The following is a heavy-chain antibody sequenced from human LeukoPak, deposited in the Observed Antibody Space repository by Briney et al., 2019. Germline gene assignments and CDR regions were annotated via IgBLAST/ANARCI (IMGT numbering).Heavy chain of an antibody. CDR3: AKGSYYDFWSGYYYYYYYMDV. J-gene: IGHJ6*03. CDR2: ISGSGGST. D-gene: IGHD3-3*01. Sequence: PGGSLRLSCAASGFTFSSYAMSWVRQAPGKGLEWVSAISGSGGSTYYADSVKGRFTISRDNSKNTLYLQMNSLRAEDTAVYYCAKGSYYDFWSGYYYYYYYMDVWGKGTTVTVSS. CDR1: GFTFSSYA. V-gene: IGHV3-23*01.